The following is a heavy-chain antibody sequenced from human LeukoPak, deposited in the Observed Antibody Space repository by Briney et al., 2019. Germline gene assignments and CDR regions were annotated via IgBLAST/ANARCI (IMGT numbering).Heavy chain of an antibody. Sequence: GGSLRLSCAASGFTFSSYGMSWVRQAPGKGLEWVSAISGSGGSTYYADSVKGRFTISRDNVKNSLYLQMNSLRAEDTAVYFCARDSSGYYLFDPWGQGTLVTVSS. D-gene: IGHD3-22*01. V-gene: IGHV3-23*01. CDR2: ISGSGGST. CDR3: ARDSSGYYLFDP. J-gene: IGHJ5*02. CDR1: GFTFSSYG.